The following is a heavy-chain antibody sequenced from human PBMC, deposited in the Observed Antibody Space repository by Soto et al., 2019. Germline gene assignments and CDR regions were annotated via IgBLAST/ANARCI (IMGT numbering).Heavy chain of an antibody. CDR2: IKSDGSRI. Sequence: EVQLVESGGGLVQPGGSLRLSCVSSGFIFSDYWMYWVRQAPGQGLVWVARIKSDGSRITYADSVKGRFTISRDNAKNTLHLQMNGLRVEDTAVYYCARDLGKYDRYYFDLLGQGTLVTV. V-gene: IGHV3-74*01. CDR3: ARDLGKYDRYYFDL. D-gene: IGHD3-9*01. CDR1: GFIFSDYW. J-gene: IGHJ4*02.